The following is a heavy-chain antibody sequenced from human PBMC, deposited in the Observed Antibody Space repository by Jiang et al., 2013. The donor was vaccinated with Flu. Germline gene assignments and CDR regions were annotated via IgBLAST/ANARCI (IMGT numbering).Heavy chain of an antibody. CDR3: ANSGIAVAGSYYYYGMDV. V-gene: IGHV1-69*06. J-gene: IGHJ6*02. D-gene: IGHD6-19*01. CDR2: IPIFGTA. Sequence: IPIFGTANYAQKFQGRVTITADKSTSTAYMELSSLRSEDTAVYYCANSGIAVAGSYYYYGMDVWGQGTTVTVSS.